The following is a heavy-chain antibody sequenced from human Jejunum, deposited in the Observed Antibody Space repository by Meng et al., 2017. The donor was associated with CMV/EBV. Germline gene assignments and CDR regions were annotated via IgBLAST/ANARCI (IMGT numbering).Heavy chain of an antibody. Sequence: VVESGGGFIQPGGALRLSCAASGFTVSSNYMSWVRQAPGKGLEWVSVIYSGGDTYYADSVKGRFTISRDDSKNTVYLQMNSLRAEDTAMYYCARNFGITGTNFGYWGQGTLVTVSS. J-gene: IGHJ4*02. V-gene: IGHV3-53*01. CDR2: IYSGGDT. CDR3: ARNFGITGTNFGY. D-gene: IGHD1-7*01. CDR1: GFTVSSNY.